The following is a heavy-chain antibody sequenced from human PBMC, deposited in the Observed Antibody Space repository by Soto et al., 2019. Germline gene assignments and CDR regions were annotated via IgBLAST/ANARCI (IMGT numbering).Heavy chain of an antibody. D-gene: IGHD6-19*01. CDR3: TTQEAVTGH. Sequence: EVQLVESGGGLVQPGGSLKLSCAASGFTFSGSAMHWVRKASGKGLEWVGRVRSKRYNYATVYAASVKGRVTISRDDSKNTAYLQMNSLKIEDTAVYYCTTQEAVTGHWGQGTLVTVSS. CDR1: GFTFSGSA. CDR2: VRSKRYNYAT. V-gene: IGHV3-73*02. J-gene: IGHJ4*02.